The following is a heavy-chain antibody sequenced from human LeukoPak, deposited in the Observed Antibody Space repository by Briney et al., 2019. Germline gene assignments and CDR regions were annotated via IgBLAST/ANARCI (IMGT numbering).Heavy chain of an antibody. CDR1: GYTFTAYY. Sequence: ASVKVSCKASGYTFTAYYMYWVRQAPGQGLEWMGWINPNTGGTNSAQKFQGRVTMTRDTSISTAYMELSRLRSDDTAVYYCARVDSSGYYGYYFDYWGQGTLVTVSS. CDR2: INPNTGGT. V-gene: IGHV1-2*02. CDR3: ARVDSSGYYGYYFDY. J-gene: IGHJ4*02. D-gene: IGHD3-22*01.